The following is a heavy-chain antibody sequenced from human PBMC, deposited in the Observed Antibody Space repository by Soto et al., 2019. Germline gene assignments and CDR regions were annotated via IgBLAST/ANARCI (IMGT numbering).Heavy chain of an antibody. CDR3: ARDHREGYCSGGSCSTVSWYFDL. D-gene: IGHD2-15*01. V-gene: IGHV3-7*01. CDR2: IKQDGSEK. Sequence: GGSLRLSCAASGFTFSSYWMSWVRQAPGKGLEWVANIKQDGSEKYYVDSVKGRFTISRENAKNSLYLQMNSLRAEDTAVYYCARDHREGYCSGGSCSTVSWYFDLWGRGTLVTVSS. J-gene: IGHJ2*01. CDR1: GFTFSSYW.